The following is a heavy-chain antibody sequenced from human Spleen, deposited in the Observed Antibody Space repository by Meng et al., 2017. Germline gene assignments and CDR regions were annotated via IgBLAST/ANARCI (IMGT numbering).Heavy chain of an antibody. CDR1: GFTFSSYA. V-gene: IGHV3-30*04. J-gene: IGHJ4*02. CDR2: ISYDGSNK. D-gene: IGHD6-13*01. Sequence: GESLKISCAASGFTFSSYAMHWVRQAPGKGLEWVAVISYDGSNKYYADSVKGRFTISRDNSKNTVYLQMSSLRVDDTAVYYCTKEGSGSWYDYWGQGTLVTVSS. CDR3: TKEGSGSWYDY.